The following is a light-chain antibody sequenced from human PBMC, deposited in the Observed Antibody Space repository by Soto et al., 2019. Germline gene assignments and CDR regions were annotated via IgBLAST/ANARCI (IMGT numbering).Light chain of an antibody. V-gene: IGKV1-8*01. CDR2: AAS. Sequence: AIRMTQSPSSFSASTGDRVTITCRASQGISSYLAWYQQKPGKAPKLLIYAASTLQSGVPSRFSGSGSGTDFTLTISCLQSEDFATDYCQQDYSYPWTFGQGTKVEIK. CDR3: QQDYSYPWT. J-gene: IGKJ1*01. CDR1: QGISSY.